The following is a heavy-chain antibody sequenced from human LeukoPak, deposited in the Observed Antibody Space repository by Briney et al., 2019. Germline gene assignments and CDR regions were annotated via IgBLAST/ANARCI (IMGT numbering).Heavy chain of an antibody. CDR1: GFTFDNYG. CDR2: ISGYGSNT. J-gene: IGHJ4*02. D-gene: IGHD3-22*01. CDR3: ARGSIVVVIAPFDY. V-gene: IGHV3-23*01. Sequence: GGSLRLSCAASGFTFDNYGMSWVRQAPGKGLEWVSGISGYGSNTYYADSVKGRFTISRDNSKSTLYLQMNSLRAEDTAVYYCARGSIVVVIAPFDYWGQGTLVTVSS.